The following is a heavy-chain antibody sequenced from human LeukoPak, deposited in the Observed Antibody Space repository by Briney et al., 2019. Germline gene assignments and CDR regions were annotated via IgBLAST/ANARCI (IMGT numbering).Heavy chain of an antibody. CDR1: GGSFSGYY. V-gene: IGHV4-34*01. CDR2: INHSGST. Sequence: PSETLSLTCAVYGGSFSGYYWSWIRQPPGKGLEGIGEINHSGSTNYNPYFTRRVTISVATSKNQFSLQLSSVTAADTAVYYCARGLPTYYYDSSGYYHYWGQGTLVTVSS. J-gene: IGHJ4*02. D-gene: IGHD3-22*01. CDR3: ARGLPTYYYDSSGYYHY.